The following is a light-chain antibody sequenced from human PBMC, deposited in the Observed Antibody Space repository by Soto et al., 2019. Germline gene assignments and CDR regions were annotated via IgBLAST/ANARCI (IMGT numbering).Light chain of an antibody. CDR1: QSLVYSNGNTY. J-gene: IGKJ5*01. V-gene: IGKV2-30*01. CDR3: MQNTHWPPIT. Sequence: DVVMTQSPLSLPVTLGQPASISCRSSQSLVYSNGNTYLSWFQQRPGQSPRRLIYKVSNRDSGVPDRFSGSGSGTDFTLKISRVESEDVGVYYCMQNTHWPPITFGQGTRLEIK. CDR2: KVS.